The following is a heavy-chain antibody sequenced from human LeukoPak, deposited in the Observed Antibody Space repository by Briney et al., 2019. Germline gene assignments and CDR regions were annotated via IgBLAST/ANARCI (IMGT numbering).Heavy chain of an antibody. D-gene: IGHD1-26*01. CDR2: ISWNSGSI. J-gene: IGHJ4*02. V-gene: IGHV3-9*01. CDR3: ASQLGATHSY. CDR1: GFTFDDYA. Sequence: GGSLRLSCAASGFTFDDYAMHWVRQAPGKGLEWVSGISWNSGSIGYVDSVKGRFTISRDNAKNSLYLQMNSLRAEDTALYYCASQLGATHSYWGQGTLVTVSS.